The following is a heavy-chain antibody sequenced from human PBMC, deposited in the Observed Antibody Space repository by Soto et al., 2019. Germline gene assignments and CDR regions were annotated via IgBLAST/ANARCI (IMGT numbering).Heavy chain of an antibody. CDR1: GYNFNSHS. D-gene: IGHD1-26*01. V-gene: IGHV7-4-1*01. J-gene: IGHJ1*01. CDR3: ARDRASGSFAW. Sequence: QVQSVQSGSESMQPGASVNVSCKGSGYNFNSHSINWLRQAPGQGLEWMGWINPNTGKPTYEQGFTGRFVFPVDTSVSTVYLQIFSLKADDTAVYSCARDRASGSFAWWAQGTVVTVSS. CDR2: INPNTGKP.